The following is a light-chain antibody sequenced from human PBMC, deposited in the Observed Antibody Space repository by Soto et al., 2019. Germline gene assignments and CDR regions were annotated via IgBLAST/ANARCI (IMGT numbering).Light chain of an antibody. V-gene: IGKV3-20*01. Sequence: VLTLSSATLSLSPGERATLSFRARPSVANFVAWYQQKPGQAPRLLIYGSSTRATGVPARFSGSGSGTDFTLTISRLEPEDVAVYYCQQYGSSPLTFGGGTKVEI. CDR3: QQYGSSPLT. CDR1: PSVANF. J-gene: IGKJ4*02. CDR2: GSS.